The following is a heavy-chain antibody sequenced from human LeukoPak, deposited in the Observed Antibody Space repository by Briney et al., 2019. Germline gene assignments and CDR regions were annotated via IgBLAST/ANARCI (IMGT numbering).Heavy chain of an antibody. J-gene: IGHJ5*02. CDR1: GFTFSSYW. D-gene: IGHD3-22*01. CDR2: INSDGRST. V-gene: IGHV3-74*01. CDR3: ARGRVYYYDTSGYSP. Sequence: GGSLRLSCAASGFTFSSYWMHWVRQAPGKGLVWVSRINSDGRSTSYADSVKGRFTISRDNAKNMLYLQMNSLRVEDTAVYYCARGRVYYYDTSGYSPWGQGTLVTVSS.